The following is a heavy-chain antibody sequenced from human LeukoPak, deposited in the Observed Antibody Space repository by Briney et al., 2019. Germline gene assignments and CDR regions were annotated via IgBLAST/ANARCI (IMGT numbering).Heavy chain of an antibody. D-gene: IGHD6-25*01. CDR1: GYTFTSYD. CDR3: ARDERHSPDV. Sequence: GASVKVSCKASGYTFTSYDITWVRQAPGQGLKWMGWISAYNGNTNYAQKLQGRVTMTTDTSTNTAYMEVRSLRSDDTAVYYCARDERHSPDVWGQGTTVTVSS. J-gene: IGHJ6*02. CDR2: ISAYNGNT. V-gene: IGHV1-18*01.